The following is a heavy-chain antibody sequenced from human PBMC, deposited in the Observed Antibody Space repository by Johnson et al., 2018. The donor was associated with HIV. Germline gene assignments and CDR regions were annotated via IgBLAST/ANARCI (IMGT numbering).Heavy chain of an antibody. Sequence: QLVESGGDLVQSGRSLRLSCAASGFSFDNYAFHWVRQAPGKGLEWVSGISWDSDSIGYADSVKGRFTISRDNSNNMLYLQMDSLRAEDTAAYYCARALGRELDAFDIWGQGTMVTVSS. CDR2: ISWDSDSI. J-gene: IGHJ3*02. V-gene: IGHV3-9*01. D-gene: IGHD3-10*01. CDR1: GFSFDNYA. CDR3: ARALGRELDAFDI.